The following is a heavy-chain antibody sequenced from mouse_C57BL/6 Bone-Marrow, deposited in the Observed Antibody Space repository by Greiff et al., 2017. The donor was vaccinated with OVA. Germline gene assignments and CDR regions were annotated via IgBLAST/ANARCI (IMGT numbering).Heavy chain of an antibody. J-gene: IGHJ4*01. CDR2: FYPGSGSI. CDR3: ARHPLFITTVGYAMDY. Sequence: VQGVESGAELVKPGASVKLSCKASGYTFTEYTIHWVKQRSGQGLEWIGWFYPGSGSIKYNEKFKDKATLTADKSSSTVYMELSRLTSEDSAVYFCARHPLFITTVGYAMDYWGQGTSVTVSS. D-gene: IGHD1-1*01. V-gene: IGHV1-62-2*01. CDR1: GYTFTEYT.